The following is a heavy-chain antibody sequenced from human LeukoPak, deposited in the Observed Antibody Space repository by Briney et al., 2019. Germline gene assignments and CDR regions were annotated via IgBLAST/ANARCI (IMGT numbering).Heavy chain of an antibody. CDR3: AKPLEKYTYGGNFDY. V-gene: IGHV3-23*01. D-gene: IGHD4-23*01. Sequence: GGSLRLSCEASGFTFSSYAMSWVRQAPGKGLAWVSVISSSADSTYYADSVKGRFTISRDNFKNTLYLQMNNLRAEDTAVYYCAKPLEKYTYGGNFDYWGQGLPVTVSS. J-gene: IGHJ4*02. CDR1: GFTFSSYA. CDR2: ISSSADST.